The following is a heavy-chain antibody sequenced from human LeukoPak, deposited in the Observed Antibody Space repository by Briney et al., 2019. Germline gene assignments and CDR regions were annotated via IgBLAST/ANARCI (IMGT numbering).Heavy chain of an antibody. CDR2: ISSGGSTI. CDR1: GFTFSSHE. CDR3: ARTGGYSFGYPYYFDY. J-gene: IGHJ4*02. Sequence: PGGSLRLSCAASGFTFSSHEMNWVRQAPGKGLEWVSYISSGGSTIYYADSAQGRFTISRDNAKNSLDLQMNSLRAEDTAVYYCARTGGYSFGYPYYFDYWGQGTLVTVSS. V-gene: IGHV3-48*03. D-gene: IGHD5-18*01.